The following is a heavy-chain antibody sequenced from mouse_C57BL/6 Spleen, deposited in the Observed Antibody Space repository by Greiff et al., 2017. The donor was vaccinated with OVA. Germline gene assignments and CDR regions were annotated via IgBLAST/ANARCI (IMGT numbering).Heavy chain of an antibody. J-gene: IGHJ3*01. Sequence: VQLQQPGAELVRPGSSVKLSCKASGYTFTSYWMHWVKQRPIQGLEWIGNIDPSDSETHYNQKFKDKATLTVDKSSSTAYMQLSSLTSEDSAVYYCARGGDYSNDLFAYWGQGTLVTVSA. D-gene: IGHD2-12*01. CDR1: GYTFTSYW. CDR2: IDPSDSET. V-gene: IGHV1-52*01. CDR3: ARGGDYSNDLFAY.